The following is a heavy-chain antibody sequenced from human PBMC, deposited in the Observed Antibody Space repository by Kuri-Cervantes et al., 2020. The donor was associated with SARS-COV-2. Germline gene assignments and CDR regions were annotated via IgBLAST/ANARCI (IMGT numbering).Heavy chain of an antibody. CDR3: VGIWSNYRFDY. CDR2: IYYSGST. CDR1: GGSIGSGDYY. D-gene: IGHD3-3*01. J-gene: IGHJ4*02. Sequence: SETLSLTCTVSGGSIGSGDYYWSWIRQPPGKGLEWIGYIYYSGSTYYNPSLKSRVTISVDRSKNQFSLKLSSVTAADTAVYFCVGIWSNYRFDYWGQGTLVTVSS. V-gene: IGHV4-30-4*08.